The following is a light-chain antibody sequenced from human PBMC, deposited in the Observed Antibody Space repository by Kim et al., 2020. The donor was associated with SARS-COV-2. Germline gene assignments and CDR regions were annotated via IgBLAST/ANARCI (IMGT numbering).Light chain of an antibody. Sequence: DIQMTQSPSSLSASVGDRVTITCQASQDISIYLNWYQHKPGKAPKLLIYDASNLETGVPSRFSGRGSGTDFTFTISSLQPDDIATYYCQQYENLPTFGQGTKVEIK. CDR1: QDISIY. V-gene: IGKV1-33*01. J-gene: IGKJ1*01. CDR2: DAS. CDR3: QQYENLPT.